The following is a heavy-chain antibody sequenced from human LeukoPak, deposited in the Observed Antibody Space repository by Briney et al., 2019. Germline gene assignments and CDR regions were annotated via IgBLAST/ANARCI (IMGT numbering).Heavy chain of an antibody. CDR1: GFTFSSYA. J-gene: IGHJ4*02. Sequence: HPGGSLRLSCAASGFTFSSYAMHWVRQAPGKGLEWVSAISGSGGSTYYADSVKGRFTISRDNSKNTLYLQMNSLRAEDTAVYYCAKDPIIDYYGSGSNFDYWGQGTLVTVSS. V-gene: IGHV3-23*01. CDR2: ISGSGGST. CDR3: AKDPIIDYYGSGSNFDY. D-gene: IGHD3-10*01.